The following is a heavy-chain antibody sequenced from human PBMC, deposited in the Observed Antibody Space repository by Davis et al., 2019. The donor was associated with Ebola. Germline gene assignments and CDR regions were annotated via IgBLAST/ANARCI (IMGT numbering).Heavy chain of an antibody. Sequence: GESLKISCAASGFIFNTFGMHWVRQAPGKGLEWVAVIWYDGSNKYYADSVKGRFTISRDNSKNALYLQMNSLRAEDTAVYRCAKVVRYSGTYVDYWGQGTLVTVSS. CDR1: GFIFNTFG. J-gene: IGHJ4*02. CDR2: IWYDGSNK. V-gene: IGHV3-33*06. CDR3: AKVVRYSGTYVDY. D-gene: IGHD1-26*01.